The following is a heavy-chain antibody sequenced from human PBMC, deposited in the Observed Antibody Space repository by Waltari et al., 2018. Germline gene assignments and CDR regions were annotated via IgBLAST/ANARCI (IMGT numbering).Heavy chain of an antibody. D-gene: IGHD6-25*01. V-gene: IGHV3-23*01. Sequence: EVQLLASGGSLIQPGGSLRLSCAAPGFPLTMYRLSWVRQAPGKGLEGVAGVSGGCGMYYLDSVKGRFTIIRDSPKKTVYLQMNNLRAEDTATYYCAKGGYSTGLHGMDVWGQGTTVTVSS. CDR1: GFPLTMYR. CDR3: AKGGYSTGLHGMDV. CDR2: VSGGCGM. J-gene: IGHJ6*02.